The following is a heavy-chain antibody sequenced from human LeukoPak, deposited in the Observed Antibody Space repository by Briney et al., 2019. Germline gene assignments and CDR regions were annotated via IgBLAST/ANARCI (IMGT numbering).Heavy chain of an antibody. Sequence: MASETLSLTCAVYGGSFSGYYWSWIRQPPGKGLEWIGEINHSGSTNYNPSLKSRVTISIDTSNNQFYLKLSSLTAADTAVYYCARRDDSSGYHKIFDYWGQGTLVTVSS. CDR1: GGSFSGYY. CDR3: ARRDDSSGYHKIFDY. V-gene: IGHV4-34*01. D-gene: IGHD3-22*01. J-gene: IGHJ4*02. CDR2: INHSGST.